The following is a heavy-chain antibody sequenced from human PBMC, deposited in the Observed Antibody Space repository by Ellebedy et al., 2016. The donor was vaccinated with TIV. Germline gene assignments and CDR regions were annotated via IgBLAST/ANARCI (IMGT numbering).Heavy chain of an antibody. Sequence: SETLSLTCSVSGVSISRYYWNWIRQSAGKGLEWIGRIYTSGHTDYNPSLRSRVSISVDTPKNQFSLKVIPVTAADTAVYYCARDRFGAYYFDSWGQGTQVTVSS. CDR3: ARDRFGAYYFDS. V-gene: IGHV4-4*07. CDR1: GVSISRYY. D-gene: IGHD3-16*01. CDR2: IYTSGHT. J-gene: IGHJ4*02.